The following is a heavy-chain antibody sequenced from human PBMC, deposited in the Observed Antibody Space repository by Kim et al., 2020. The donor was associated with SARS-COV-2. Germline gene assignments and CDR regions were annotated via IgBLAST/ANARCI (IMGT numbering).Heavy chain of an antibody. CDR3: ARAHYYDTSGYYNY. J-gene: IGHJ4*02. Sequence: ADSVKGRLTISRDNAKNSVYLQMNSLRAEDTAVYYCARAHYYDTSGYYNYWGQGTLVTVSS. V-gene: IGHV3-11*06. D-gene: IGHD3-22*01.